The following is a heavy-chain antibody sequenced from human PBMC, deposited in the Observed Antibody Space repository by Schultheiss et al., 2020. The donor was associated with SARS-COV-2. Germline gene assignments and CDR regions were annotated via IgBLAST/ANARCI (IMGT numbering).Heavy chain of an antibody. CDR1: GFTFDDYA. CDR2: ISWNSGSI. CDR3: ARAHYDFWSGYYKRLDYFDY. D-gene: IGHD3-3*01. V-gene: IGHV3-9*01. Sequence: GGSLRLSCAASGFTFDDYAMHWVRQAPGKGLEWVSGISWNSGSIGYADSVKGRFTISRDNAKNSLYLQMNSLRAEDTALYYCARAHYDFWSGYYKRLDYFDYWGQGTLVTVSS. J-gene: IGHJ4*02.